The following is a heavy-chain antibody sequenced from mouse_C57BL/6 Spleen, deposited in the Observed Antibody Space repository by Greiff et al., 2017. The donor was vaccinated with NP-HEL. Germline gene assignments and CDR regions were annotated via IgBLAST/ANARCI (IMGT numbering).Heavy chain of an antibody. V-gene: IGHV1-26*01. D-gene: IGHD1-1*01. CDR2: INPNNGGT. J-gene: IGHJ2*01. CDR1: GYTFTDYY. CDR3: ARGYYQGYFDY. Sequence: VQLQQSGPELVKPGASVKISCKASGYTFTDYYMNWVKQSHGKSLEWIGDINPNNGGTSYKQKFKGKATLPVDQSSSTAYMELRSLTSEDSAVYYCARGYYQGYFDYWGQGTTLTVSS.